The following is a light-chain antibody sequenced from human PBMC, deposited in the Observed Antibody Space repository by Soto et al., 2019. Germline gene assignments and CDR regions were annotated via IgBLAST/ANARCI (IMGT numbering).Light chain of an antibody. J-gene: IGLJ2*01. Sequence: SYELTQPPSVSVAPGQTARITCGGNNIGSKSVHWYQQKPGQAPVLVVYDDSDRPSGIPERFSGSNSGNTATLTISGLQADDESYYYCTSYSSGSSLVIFGGGTKLTVL. CDR3: TSYSSGSSLVI. V-gene: IGLV3-21*02. CDR2: DDS. CDR1: NIGSKS.